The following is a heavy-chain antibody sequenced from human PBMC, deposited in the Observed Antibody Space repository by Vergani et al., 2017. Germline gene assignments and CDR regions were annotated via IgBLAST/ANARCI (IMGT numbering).Heavy chain of an antibody. D-gene: IGHD4-11*01. Sequence: QLQLQESGPGLVKPSVTLSLTCTVSGGSISSSTYSWGWFRQPPGKGLEWIGSIYYSGSTYYNPSLKSRVTISVDTSKNQISLRLSSVTAADTAVYYCASLATVTTYFDCWGQGTLVAVSS. V-gene: IGHV4-39*07. CDR3: ASLATVTTYFDC. J-gene: IGHJ4*02. CDR1: GGSISSSTYS. CDR2: IYYSGST.